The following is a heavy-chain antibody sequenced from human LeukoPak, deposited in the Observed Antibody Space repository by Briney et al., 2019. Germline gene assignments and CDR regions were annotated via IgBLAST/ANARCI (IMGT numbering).Heavy chain of an antibody. D-gene: IGHD6-6*01. J-gene: IGHJ6*03. CDR2: IGFSTTYI. CDR3: ARGRGSSWADDYYYYYYMDV. CDR1: AFTFSSHT. V-gene: IGHV3-21*01. Sequence: GGSLRLSCAGSAFTFSSHTIKWVRQTPGRGLEWVSCIGFSTTYIHYADSVKGRFTISRDNAKNSLYLQMNSLRAEDTAVYYSARGRGSSWADDYYYYYYMDVWGKGTTVTVSS.